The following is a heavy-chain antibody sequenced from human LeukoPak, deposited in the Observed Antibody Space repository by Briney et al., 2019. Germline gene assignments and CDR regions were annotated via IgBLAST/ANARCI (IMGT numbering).Heavy chain of an antibody. J-gene: IGHJ4*02. Sequence: GGSLRLSCAASGFTFSSYSMNWVRQAPGKGLEWVSSISSSSSYIYYADSVKGRFTISRDNAKNSLYLQMNSLRAEDTAVYYCAKALSKLELTYFDYWGQGTLVTVSS. D-gene: IGHD1-7*01. V-gene: IGHV3-21*01. CDR3: AKALSKLELTYFDY. CDR1: GFTFSSYS. CDR2: ISSSSSYI.